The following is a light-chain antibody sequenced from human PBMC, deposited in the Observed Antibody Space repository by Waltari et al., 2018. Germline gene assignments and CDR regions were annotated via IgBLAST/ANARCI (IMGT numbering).Light chain of an antibody. V-gene: IGKV3-15*01. CDR3: QQYNKWPPYT. J-gene: IGKJ2*01. CDR2: AAS. Sequence: EIVMTQSPATLSVSPGERATLSCRASQSVGSDLAWYQQKPGQAPSLLIYAASTRVTGVPARFSGSGSGTEFTLTISSLQSEDFAVYYCQQYNKWPPYTFGQGTKLEIK. CDR1: QSVGSD.